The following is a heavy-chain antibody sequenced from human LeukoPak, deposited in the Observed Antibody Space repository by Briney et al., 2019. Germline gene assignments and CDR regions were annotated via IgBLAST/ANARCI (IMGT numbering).Heavy chain of an antibody. CDR2: IIPILGIA. CDR3: ARTSYYGMDV. Sequence: ASVKVSCKASGGTFRSYAISWVRQAPGQGLEWMGRIIPILGIANYAQKFQGRVTITADKSTSTAYMELSSLRSEDTAVYYCARTSYYGMDVWGQGTTVTVSS. CDR1: GGTFRSYA. V-gene: IGHV1-69*04. J-gene: IGHJ6*02.